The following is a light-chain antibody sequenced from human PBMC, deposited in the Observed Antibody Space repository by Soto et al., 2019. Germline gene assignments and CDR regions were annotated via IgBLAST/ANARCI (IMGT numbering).Light chain of an antibody. Sequence: QSVLTQPPSVSGSSGQKVTISCSGSSSNIGDNSVYWYQQLSGSAPKLLIHRSSQRPSGVPGRFSGSKSGTSASLAISGLRSEDEADYYCASWDDSLSGVVFGGGTKLTVL. V-gene: IGLV1-47*01. J-gene: IGLJ3*02. CDR3: ASWDDSLSGVV. CDR1: SSNIGDNS. CDR2: RSS.